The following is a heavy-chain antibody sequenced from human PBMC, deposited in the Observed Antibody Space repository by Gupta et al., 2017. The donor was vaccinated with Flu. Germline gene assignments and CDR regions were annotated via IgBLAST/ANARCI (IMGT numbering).Heavy chain of an antibody. D-gene: IGHD3-22*01. V-gene: IGHV2-5*02. CDR1: VG. J-gene: IGHJ3*02. CDR3: AHRRYDSTDWDGGSFDI. CDR2: IYWDDDK. Sequence: VGVGWIRQPPGKALEWLVFIYWDDDKSYNPSLRSRLTISKDTSKNQLGRTLTNLDTVDTATYVCAHRRYDSTDWDGGSFDIWGQGTSVTVSS.